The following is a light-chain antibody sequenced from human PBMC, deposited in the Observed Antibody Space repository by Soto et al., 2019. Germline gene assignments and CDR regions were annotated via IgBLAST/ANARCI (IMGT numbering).Light chain of an antibody. J-gene: IGKJ4*01. CDR3: MQTLQTPLT. V-gene: IGKV2-28*01. CDR1: QSLLHSSGHNC. CDR2: FGS. Sequence: DIVMTQSPLSLPVTPGEPASISCRSSQSLLHSSGHNCLDWYLQKPGQSPQLLIYFGSNRASGVPERFSGSGSGTDFTLKISRVEAEDVGIYYCMQTLQTPLTFGGGTKVEIK.